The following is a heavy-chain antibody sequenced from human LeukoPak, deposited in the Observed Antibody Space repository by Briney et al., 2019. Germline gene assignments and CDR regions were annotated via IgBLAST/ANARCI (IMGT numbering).Heavy chain of an antibody. V-gene: IGHV3-15*01. D-gene: IGHD3-16*01. CDR3: TTLGAFDY. CDR2: IKSKTFGGTT. J-gene: IGHJ4*02. Sequence: ETLSLTCAVYGGSFSGYYWSWIRQPPGKGLEWVGRIKSKTFGGTTDYAAPVKGRFTISRDDSKNTLYLHMNTLKTEDTAIYYCTTLGAFDYWGQGTLVTVSS. CDR1: GGSFSGYY.